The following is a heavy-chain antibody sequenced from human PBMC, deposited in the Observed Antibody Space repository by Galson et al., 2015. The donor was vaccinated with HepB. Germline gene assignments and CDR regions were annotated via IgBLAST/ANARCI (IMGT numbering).Heavy chain of an antibody. CDR2: IYSGGST. V-gene: IGHV3-66*01. J-gene: IGHJ4*02. Sequence: SLRLSCAASGFTVSSNYMSWVRQAPGKGLEWVSVIYSGGSTYYADSVKGRFTISRDNSKNTLYLQMNSLRAEDTAVYYCSGATGGKFFYPALLPFDYWGQGTLVTVSS. D-gene: IGHD4-23*01. CDR1: GFTVSSNY. CDR3: SGATGGKFFYPALLPFDY.